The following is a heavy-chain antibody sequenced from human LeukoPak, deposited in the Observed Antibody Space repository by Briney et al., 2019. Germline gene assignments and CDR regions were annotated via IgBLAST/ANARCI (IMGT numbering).Heavy chain of an antibody. J-gene: IGHJ6*03. CDR1: GGSFSGYY. CDR3: AGATDKRAWGTSFHYYYMDV. CDR2: INHSGST. V-gene: IGHV4-34*01. Sequence: PSETLSLTCAVYGGSFSGYYWSWIRQPPGKGLEWIGEINHSGSTNYNPSLKSRVTISVDTSKNQFSLKLSSVTAADTAVYYCAGATDKRAWGTSFHYYYMDVWGKGTTVTVSS. D-gene: IGHD2-2*01.